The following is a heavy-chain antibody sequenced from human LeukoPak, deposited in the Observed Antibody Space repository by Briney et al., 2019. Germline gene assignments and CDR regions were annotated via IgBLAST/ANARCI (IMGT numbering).Heavy chain of an antibody. J-gene: IGHJ4*02. CDR2: ISAYNGNT. CDR3: ARDKGTYSSSPGDPFDY. V-gene: IGHV1-18*01. CDR1: GYTFTSYG. Sequence: GASVKVSCKASGYTFTSYGISWVRQAPGQGLEWMGWISAYNGNTNYAQKLQGRVTMTTDTSTSTAYMELRSLRSDDTAVYYCARDKGTYSSSPGDPFDYWGQGTLVTVSS. D-gene: IGHD6-6*01.